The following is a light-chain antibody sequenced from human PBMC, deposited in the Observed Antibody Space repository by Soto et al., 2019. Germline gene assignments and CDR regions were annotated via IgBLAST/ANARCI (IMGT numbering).Light chain of an antibody. Sequence: QMTQSPSSLSASVGDRVTITCRASHHINNYLSWFQQKPGKAPTLLIYAASNLQSGVPSRFRGSRSGTEFTLTVSSLQAEDFATYYCLQDHDDSWTFGQGTKVDIK. CDR1: HHINNY. CDR3: LQDHDDSWT. CDR2: AAS. V-gene: IGKV1-6*01. J-gene: IGKJ1*01.